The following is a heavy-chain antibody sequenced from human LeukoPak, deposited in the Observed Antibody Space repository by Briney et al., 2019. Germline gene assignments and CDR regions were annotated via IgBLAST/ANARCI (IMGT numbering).Heavy chain of an antibody. Sequence: GGSLRLSCAASGFTFSSYSMNWVRQAPGKGLEWVSYSSSSSSTIYYADSVKGRFTISRDNAKNSLYLQMNILRAEDTAVYYCARSHRITIFGVVRPSDAFDIWGQGTMVTVSS. CDR3: ARSHRITIFGVVRPSDAFDI. J-gene: IGHJ3*02. V-gene: IGHV3-48*04. CDR1: GFTFSSYS. CDR2: SSSSSSTI. D-gene: IGHD3-3*01.